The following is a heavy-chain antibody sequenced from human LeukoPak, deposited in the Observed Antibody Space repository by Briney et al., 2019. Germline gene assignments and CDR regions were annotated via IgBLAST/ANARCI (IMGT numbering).Heavy chain of an antibody. CDR1: GGSISSGDYY. D-gene: IGHD4-17*01. CDR3: ARRGTTNDYGDYVD. J-gene: IGHJ4*02. Sequence: SQTLSLTCTVSGGSISSGDYYWSWIRQPPGKGLEWIGYIYYSGSTYYNPSLKSRVTISVDKSKNQFSLKLSSVTAADTAVYYCARRGTTNDYGDYVDWGQGTLVTVSS. V-gene: IGHV4-30-4*01. CDR2: IYYSGST.